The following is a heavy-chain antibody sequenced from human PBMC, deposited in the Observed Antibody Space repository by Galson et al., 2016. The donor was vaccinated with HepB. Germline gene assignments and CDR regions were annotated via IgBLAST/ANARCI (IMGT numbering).Heavy chain of an antibody. CDR2: IIPILDRT. J-gene: IGHJ5*02. V-gene: IGHV1-69*10. D-gene: IGHD4-23*01. Sequence: SVKVSCKASGDTFTNYGIDWVRQAPGQGLEWMGGIIPILDRTHYVQTFQGRVTLTADKSTSTAYMELTDLKSDDTAVYYCARLPTTVVAGYGWFDAWGQGTLVTVSS. CDR1: GDTFTNYG. CDR3: ARLPTTVVAGYGWFDA.